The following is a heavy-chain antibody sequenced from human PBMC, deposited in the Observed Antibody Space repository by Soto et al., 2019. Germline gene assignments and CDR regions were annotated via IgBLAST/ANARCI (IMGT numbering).Heavy chain of an antibody. CDR1: RFTFSSYG. CDR2: IWNDASNE. V-gene: IGHV3-33*01. J-gene: IGHJ4*02. Sequence: GGSLRLCCAASRFTFSSYGMHWVRQAPGKGLEWVAIIWNDASNEYYAHSVKDRFTISRENSKNTVYLQVSKLRAEDTAVYFCARDQNDSGGYSDSWGQGTLVTVSS. CDR3: ARDQNDSGGYSDS. D-gene: IGHD3-22*01.